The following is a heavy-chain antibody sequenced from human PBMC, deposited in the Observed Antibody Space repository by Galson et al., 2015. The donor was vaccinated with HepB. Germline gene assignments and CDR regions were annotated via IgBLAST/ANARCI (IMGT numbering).Heavy chain of an antibody. CDR3: ARVAGEYSRTHRNAFDI. CDR2: INPSGGST. V-gene: IGHV1-46*01. CDR1: GYTFTSYY. Sequence: SVKVSCKASGYTFTSYYMHWVRQAPGQGLEWMGIINPSGGSTSYAQKFQGRVTMTRDTSTSTVYMELSSLRSEDTAVYYCARVAGEYSRTHRNAFDIWGQGTMVTVSS. D-gene: IGHD6-6*01. J-gene: IGHJ3*02.